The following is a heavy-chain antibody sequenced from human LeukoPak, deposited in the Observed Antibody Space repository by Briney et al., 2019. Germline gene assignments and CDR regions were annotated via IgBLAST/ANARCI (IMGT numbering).Heavy chain of an antibody. J-gene: IGHJ6*02. CDR2: IWYDGSDK. D-gene: IGHD6-13*01. Sequence: GGSLRLSCAASGFTFSSYGMHWVRQALGEGLEWVAVIWYDGSDKYYADSVKGRFTISRDNSKNTLYLQMNSLRAEDTAVYYCARDAVTAAGTLRGYYYGMDVWGQGTTVTVSS. CDR1: GFTFSSYG. CDR3: ARDAVTAAGTLRGYYYGMDV. V-gene: IGHV3-33*01.